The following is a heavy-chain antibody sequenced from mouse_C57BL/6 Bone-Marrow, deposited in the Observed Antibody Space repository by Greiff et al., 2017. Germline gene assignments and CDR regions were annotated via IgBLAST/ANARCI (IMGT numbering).Heavy chain of an antibody. V-gene: IGHV1-81*01. J-gene: IGHJ4*01. CDR1: GYTFTSYG. CDR3: ARWSPWAMDY. Sequence: QVQLHQSGAELARPGASVKLSCKASGYTFTSYGISWVKQRTGQGLEWIGEIYPRSGNTYYTAMFKGKATLTADKSSSTAYMELRSLTSADSAVCFCARWSPWAMDYWGQGTSVTVAS. CDR2: IYPRSGNT.